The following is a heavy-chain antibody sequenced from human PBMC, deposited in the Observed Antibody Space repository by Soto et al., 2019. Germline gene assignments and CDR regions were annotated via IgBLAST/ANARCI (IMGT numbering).Heavy chain of an antibody. Sequence: GGSLRLSCAASGFTFSSYAMHWVRQAPGKGLEWVAVISYDGSNKYYADSVKGRFTISKDNSKNTLYLQMNSLRAEDTAVYYCARDYRYFDWLGLDYYYYGMDVWGQGTTVTVSS. D-gene: IGHD3-9*01. CDR3: ARDYRYFDWLGLDYYYYGMDV. V-gene: IGHV3-30-3*01. CDR2: ISYDGSNK. CDR1: GFTFSSYA. J-gene: IGHJ6*02.